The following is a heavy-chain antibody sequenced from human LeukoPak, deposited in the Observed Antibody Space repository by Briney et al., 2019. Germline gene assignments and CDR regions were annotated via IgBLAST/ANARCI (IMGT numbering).Heavy chain of an antibody. D-gene: IGHD2-15*01. J-gene: IGHJ6*02. CDR3: AKDMFSLGYCSGDSCYPGDYYYYGMDV. V-gene: IGHV3-9*01. Sequence: GGSLRLSCAASGFTFDDYAMHWVRQAPGKGLELVSGISWNSGSIGYADSLKGRFTISRENAKNSLYLQMNSLRAEDTALYYCAKDMFSLGYCSGDSCYPGDYYYYGMDVWGQGTTVTVSS. CDR2: ISWNSGSI. CDR1: GFTFDDYA.